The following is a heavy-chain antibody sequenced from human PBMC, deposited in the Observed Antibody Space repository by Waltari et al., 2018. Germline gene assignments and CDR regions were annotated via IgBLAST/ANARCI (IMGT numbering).Heavy chain of an antibody. D-gene: IGHD2-2*01. CDR3: ASEPYCSSTSCYSSGRPP. J-gene: IGHJ5*02. V-gene: IGHV1-69*08. Sequence: QVQLVQSGAEVKKPGSSVKVSCKASGGTFSSYAISWVRQAPGQGLEWMGRIIPIFGTANYAQKFQGRVTITADKSTSTAYMELSSLRSEDTAVYYCASEPYCSSTSCYSSGRPPWGQGTLVTVSS. CDR1: GGTFSSYA. CDR2: IIPIFGTA.